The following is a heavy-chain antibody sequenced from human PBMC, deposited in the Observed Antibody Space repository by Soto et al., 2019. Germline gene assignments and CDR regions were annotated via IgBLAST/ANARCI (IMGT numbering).Heavy chain of an antibody. CDR3: AHSVQPASRDYCDSSGYYP. V-gene: IGHV2-5*01. D-gene: IGHD3-22*01. J-gene: IGHJ5*02. CDR2: IYWNDDK. CDR1: GFSLSTSGVG. Sequence: SGPTLVNPTQTLTLTCTFSGFSLSTSGVGVGWIRQPPGKALEWLALIYWNDDKRYSPSLKSRLTITKDTSKNQVVLTMTNMDPVDTATYYCAHSVQPASRDYCDSSGYYPWGQGTLVTVSS.